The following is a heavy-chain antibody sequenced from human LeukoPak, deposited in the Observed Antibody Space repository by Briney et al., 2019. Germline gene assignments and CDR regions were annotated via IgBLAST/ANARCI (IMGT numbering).Heavy chain of an antibody. Sequence: ASVKVSCKASGYTFTGYCMHWVRQAPGQGLEWMGWINPNSGCTNYAQQFQGRVTMTRDTSISTVYMELSRLRSDDTAVYYCAREEAYCSSTSCSAPFDYWGQGTLVTVSS. CDR1: GYTFTGYC. J-gene: IGHJ4*02. CDR2: INPNSGCT. CDR3: AREEAYCSSTSCSAPFDY. D-gene: IGHD2-2*01. V-gene: IGHV1-2*02.